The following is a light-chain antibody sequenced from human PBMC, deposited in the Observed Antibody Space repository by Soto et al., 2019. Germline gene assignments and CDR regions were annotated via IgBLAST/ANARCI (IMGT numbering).Light chain of an antibody. CDR1: PSISSY. CDR3: QQGYSTPLLT. CDR2: AAS. J-gene: IGKJ4*01. V-gene: IGKV1-39*01. Sequence: DIQMTQSPSSLSASVADRVTITCRASPSISSYLYWYQHKPGKAPKLLIYAASSFQSGVPSRFSGSGSGTDFTLTISSLQPEDFANYYCQQGYSTPLLTFGGGTKVEIK.